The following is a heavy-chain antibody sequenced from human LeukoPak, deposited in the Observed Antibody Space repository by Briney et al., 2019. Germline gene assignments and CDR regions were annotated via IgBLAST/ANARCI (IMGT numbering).Heavy chain of an antibody. D-gene: IGHD3-10*02. Sequence: PGGSLRLSCAASGFTFSSYGMHWVRQAPGKGLDWVSTIPGSGGITYYADSVKGRFTISRDNSKNTVYLQMNSLRAEDTAVYYCVKDYYVAWGQGTLVTVSS. CDR3: VKDYYVA. J-gene: IGHJ5*02. CDR2: IPGSGGIT. V-gene: IGHV3-23*01. CDR1: GFTFSSYG.